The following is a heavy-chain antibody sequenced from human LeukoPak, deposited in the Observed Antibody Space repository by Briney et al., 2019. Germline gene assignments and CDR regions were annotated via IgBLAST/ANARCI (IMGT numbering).Heavy chain of an antibody. CDR2: IYFSGST. Sequence: PSETLSLTCTVSGGSISSYYWSWIRQPPGKGLEWIGYIYFSGSTNYNPSLKSRVTISVDTSKNQFSLKLSSVTAADTAVYYCAGVRAVAAAGYFSDSWGQGTLVTVSS. CDR3: AGVRAVAAAGYFSDS. J-gene: IGHJ4*02. V-gene: IGHV4-59*01. D-gene: IGHD6-19*01. CDR1: GGSISSYY.